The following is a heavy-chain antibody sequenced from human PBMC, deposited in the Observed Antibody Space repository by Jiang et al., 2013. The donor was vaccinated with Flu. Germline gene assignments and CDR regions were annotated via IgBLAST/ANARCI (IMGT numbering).Heavy chain of an antibody. Sequence: PGESLKISCKGSGYSFTSYWIGWVRQMPGKGLEWMGIIYPGDSDTRYSPSFQGQVTISADKSISTAYLQWSSLKASDTAMYYCARLRDYYDSSGYYPLFDYWGQGTLVTVSS. V-gene: IGHV5-51*01. J-gene: IGHJ4*02. CDR1: GYSFTSYW. CDR2: IYPGDSDT. CDR3: ARLRDYYDSSGYYPLFDY. D-gene: IGHD3-22*01.